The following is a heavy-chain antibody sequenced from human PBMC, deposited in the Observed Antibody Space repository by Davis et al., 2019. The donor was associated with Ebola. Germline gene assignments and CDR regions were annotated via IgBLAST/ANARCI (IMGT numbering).Heavy chain of an antibody. D-gene: IGHD1-26*01. CDR3: ARVRSYTWFDP. Sequence: MPSETLSLTCTVSGGSISSYYWSWIRQPPGKGLEWAGYIYYSGSTNYNPSLKSRVTISVDTSKNQFSLKLSSVTAADTAVYYCARVRSYTWFDPWGQGTLVTVSS. CDR1: GGSISSYY. J-gene: IGHJ5*02. CDR2: IYYSGST. V-gene: IGHV4-59*12.